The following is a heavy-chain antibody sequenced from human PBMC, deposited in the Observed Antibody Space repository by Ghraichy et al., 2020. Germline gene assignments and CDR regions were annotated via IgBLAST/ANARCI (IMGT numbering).Heavy chain of an antibody. V-gene: IGHV3-7*05. CDR1: GFTFSSYW. D-gene: IGHD3-22*01. Sequence: GGSLRLSCAASGFTFSSYWMSWVRQAPGKGLEWVANIKQDGSEKYYVDSVKGRFTISRDNAKNSLYLQMNSLRAEDTAVYYCARDRALITMIVVVTGDAFDIWGKGTMVTVSS. J-gene: IGHJ3*02. CDR3: ARDRALITMIVVVTGDAFDI. CDR2: IKQDGSEK.